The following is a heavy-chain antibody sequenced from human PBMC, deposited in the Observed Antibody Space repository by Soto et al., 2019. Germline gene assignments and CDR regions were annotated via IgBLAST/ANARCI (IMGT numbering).Heavy chain of an antibody. CDR1: GYTFTSYG. Sequence: ASVKVSCKASGYTFTSYGISWVRQAPGQGLEWMGWISAFNGNTYYAQKLQGRVTMTTDTSTSTAYMELNSLTTDDTGVYYCIWESKFFSAWRRGLGTLVTVSS. D-gene: IGHD1-26*01. CDR2: ISAFNGNT. J-gene: IGHJ4*02. CDR3: IWESKFFSAWR. V-gene: IGHV1-18*01.